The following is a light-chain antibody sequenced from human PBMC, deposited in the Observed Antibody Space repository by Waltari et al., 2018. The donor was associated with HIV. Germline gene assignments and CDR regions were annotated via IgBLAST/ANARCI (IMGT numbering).Light chain of an antibody. J-gene: IGKJ4*01. CDR2: DVS. CDR1: LDINSF. CDR3: QQYDTLPLT. Sequence: DIQLTQSPSFLSAFVGDRVNITCRASLDINSFLAWYQQKPGKAPNLLIYDVSNLERGVPSRFSGSGSGTDFTFTITSLQPEDFATYYCQQYDTLPLTFGGGTKVEI. V-gene: IGKV1-33*01.